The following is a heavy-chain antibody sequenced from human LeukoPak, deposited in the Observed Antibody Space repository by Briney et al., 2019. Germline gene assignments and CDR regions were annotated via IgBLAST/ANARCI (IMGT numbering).Heavy chain of an antibody. CDR3: AREWHSSGYFPYFDY. J-gene: IGHJ4*02. V-gene: IGHV4-4*07. D-gene: IGHD3-22*01. CDR1: GGSISSYY. CDR2: IYTSGST. Sequence: PSETLSLTCTVSGGSISSYYWSWIRQPAGKGLEWIGRIYTSGSTNYSPSLKSRVTISVDKSKNQFSLKLSSVTAADTAVYYCAREWHSSGYFPYFDYWGQGTLVTVSS.